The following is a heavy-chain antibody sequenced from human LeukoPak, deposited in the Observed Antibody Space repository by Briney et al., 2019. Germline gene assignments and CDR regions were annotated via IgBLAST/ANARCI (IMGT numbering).Heavy chain of an antibody. D-gene: IGHD3-9*01. Sequence: GGSLRLSCAASGFSVSSHYMSWVRQAPGKGLESVSIIYSGDKTSYTDSVKGRFTISRDNSKNTVYLQMSSLRPDDTAVYYCARDGGSRILAFDYWDQGTLVTVSS. CDR2: IYSGDKT. CDR3: ARDGGSRILAFDY. J-gene: IGHJ4*02. CDR1: GFSVSSHY. V-gene: IGHV3-53*01.